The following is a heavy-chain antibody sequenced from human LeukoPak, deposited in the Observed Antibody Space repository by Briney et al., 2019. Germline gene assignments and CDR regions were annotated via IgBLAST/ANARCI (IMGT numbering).Heavy chain of an antibody. D-gene: IGHD2-2*02. V-gene: IGHV4-61*02. CDR3: ASQGGYCSSTSCNIWFDP. CDR1: GGSISGGNYY. Sequence: PSETLSLTCTVSGGSISGGNYYWNWIRQPAGKGLEWIGRIYNSGTTNYNPSLKSRVTISVDTSKNQFSLKLDSVTAADTAVYYCASQGGYCSSTSCNIWFDPWGQGTQVTVSS. J-gene: IGHJ5*02. CDR2: IYNSGTT.